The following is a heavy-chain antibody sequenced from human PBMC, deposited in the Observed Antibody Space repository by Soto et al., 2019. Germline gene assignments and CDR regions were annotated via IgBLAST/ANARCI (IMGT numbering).Heavy chain of an antibody. CDR2: IKQDRSEQ. CDR1: GFTLSSYW. D-gene: IGHD6-13*01. Sequence: EVQLVESGGGLVQPGGSLRLSCVGSGFTLSSYWMSWARQAPGKGLEWLANIKQDRSEQHYVDSVKGRFSISRDNAQNALFLHMSSLRDEDTAVYYCARGSSLNYWGQATLVTVSS. CDR3: ARGSSLNY. J-gene: IGHJ4*02. V-gene: IGHV3-7*01.